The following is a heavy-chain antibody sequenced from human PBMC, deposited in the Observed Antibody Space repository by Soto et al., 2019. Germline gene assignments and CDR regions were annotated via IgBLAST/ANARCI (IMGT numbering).Heavy chain of an antibody. Sequence: SETLSLTCSVAGASVRSDGYHWNWIRQSPGKGLEWIGDIYYSGRTTYNPSLTSRVTISIDTSKNQFSLMLRSVTAADTAVYYCATEHYFDSSKDLTDVWGQGITVT. CDR3: ATEHYFDSSKDLTDV. CDR2: IYYSGRT. D-gene: IGHD3-22*01. V-gene: IGHV4-31*03. J-gene: IGHJ6*02. CDR1: GASVRSDGYH.